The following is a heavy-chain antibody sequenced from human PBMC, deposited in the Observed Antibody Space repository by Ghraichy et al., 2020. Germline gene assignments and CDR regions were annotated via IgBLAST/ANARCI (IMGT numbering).Heavy chain of an antibody. V-gene: IGHV1-18*04. D-gene: IGHD3-16*01. CDR2: ISAYNGNT. Sequence: ASVKVSCKASGYTFTSYGISWVRQAPGQGLEWMGWISAYNGNTNYAQKLQGRVTMTTDTSTSTAYMELRSLRSDDTAVYYCARLGSIDYVWGLFDYWGQGTLVTVSS. CDR3: ARLGSIDYVWGLFDY. J-gene: IGHJ4*02. CDR1: GYTFTSYG.